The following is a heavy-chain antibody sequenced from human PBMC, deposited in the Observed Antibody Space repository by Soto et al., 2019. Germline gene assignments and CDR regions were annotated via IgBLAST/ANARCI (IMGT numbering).Heavy chain of an antibody. Sequence: EVQLVESGGGSVQPGGSLRLSCAASGFTFSDHYMDWVRQAPGKGLEWAGRIRNRANSYGTDYAAAVKGRFTISRDDSRNSLYLQMSSLRTEDTAVYYCVRVSLGASPRVFDYWAQGTLVTFSS. J-gene: IGHJ4*02. CDR1: GFTFSDHY. V-gene: IGHV3-72*01. D-gene: IGHD3-16*01. CDR3: VRVSLGASPRVFDY. CDR2: IRNRANSYGT.